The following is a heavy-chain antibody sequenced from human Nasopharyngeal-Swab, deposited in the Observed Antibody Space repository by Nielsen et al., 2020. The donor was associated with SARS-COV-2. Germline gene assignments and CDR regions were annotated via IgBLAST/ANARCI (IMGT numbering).Heavy chain of an antibody. CDR2: INFSGTT. J-gene: IGHJ4*02. CDR3: ARGRGCAYPVDY. D-gene: IGHD1-26*01. Sequence: WIRQPPGKGLEWVGYINFSGTTNYNPSLKSRVTIPVDTSKSQFSLILNSMTAADTAVYYCARGRGCAYPVDYWGQGILVTVSS. V-gene: IGHV4-59*01.